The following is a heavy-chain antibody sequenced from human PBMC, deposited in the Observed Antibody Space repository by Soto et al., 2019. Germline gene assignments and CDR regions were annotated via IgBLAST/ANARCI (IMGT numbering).Heavy chain of an antibody. D-gene: IGHD3-16*01. CDR3: AKDVHFTGGGALGY. J-gene: IGHJ4*02. CDR2: IRSKIHGGTA. Sequence: EVHLVESGGGLVKPGGSLRVSCAASGLPFRDAWMTWVRQAPGKGLEWVGHIRSKIHGGTAEHAAPVQGRFTISRDDSTDTVYLQMNSLKIEDTAIYYCAKDVHFTGGGALGYWGQGTLVTISS. V-gene: IGHV3-15*01. CDR1: GLPFRDAW.